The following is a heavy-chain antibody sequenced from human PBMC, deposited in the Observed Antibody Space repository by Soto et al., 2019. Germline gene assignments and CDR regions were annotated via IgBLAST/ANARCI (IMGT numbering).Heavy chain of an antibody. Sequence: GGSLRLSCAASGFTFSSYAMHWVRQAPGKGLEYVSAISSNGGSTYYANSVKGRFTISRDNSKNTLYLQMGSLRAEDMAVYYCARDRVPPYCTNGVCLGGAFDIWGQGTMVTVSS. J-gene: IGHJ3*02. V-gene: IGHV3-64*01. CDR3: ARDRVPPYCTNGVCLGGAFDI. CDR2: ISSNGGST. CDR1: GFTFSSYA. D-gene: IGHD2-8*01.